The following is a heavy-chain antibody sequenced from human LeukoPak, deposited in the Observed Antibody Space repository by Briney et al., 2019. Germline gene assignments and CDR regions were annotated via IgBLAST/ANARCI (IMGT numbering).Heavy chain of an antibody. CDR1: GGSFSGYY. CDR2: INHSGST. Sequence: SETLSLTCAVYGGSFSGYYWSWIRQPPGKGLEWIGEINHSGSTNYNPSLKSRVTISVDTSKNQSSLKLSSVTAADTAVYYCAREGSYYFDYWGQGTLVTVSS. V-gene: IGHV4-34*01. D-gene: IGHD1-26*01. CDR3: AREGSYYFDY. J-gene: IGHJ4*02.